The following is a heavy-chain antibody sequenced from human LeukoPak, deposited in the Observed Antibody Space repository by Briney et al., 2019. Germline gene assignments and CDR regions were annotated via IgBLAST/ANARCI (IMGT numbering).Heavy chain of an antibody. CDR1: GFTFSSYS. CDR3: ARWPLKGMDV. J-gene: IGHJ6*02. V-gene: IGHV3-21*01. Sequence: PGGSLRLSCGASGFTFSSYSMNWVRQAPGKGLEWVSSISSSSSYIYYADSVKGRFTISRDNAKNSLYLQMNSLRAEDTAVYYCARWPLKGMDVWGQGTTVTVSS. CDR2: ISSSSSYI.